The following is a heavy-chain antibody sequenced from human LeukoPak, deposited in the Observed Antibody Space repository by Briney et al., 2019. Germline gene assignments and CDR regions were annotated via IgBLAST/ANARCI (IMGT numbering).Heavy chain of an antibody. Sequence: GASVKVSCKASGYTFTSYGISWVQQAPGQGLEWMGWISAYNGNTNYAQKLQGRVTMTTDTSTSTAYMELRSLRSDDTAVYYCARQQQWLVAPPLDYWGQGTLVTVSS. CDR3: ARQQQWLVAPPLDY. V-gene: IGHV1-18*01. J-gene: IGHJ4*02. CDR2: ISAYNGNT. D-gene: IGHD6-19*01. CDR1: GYTFTSYG.